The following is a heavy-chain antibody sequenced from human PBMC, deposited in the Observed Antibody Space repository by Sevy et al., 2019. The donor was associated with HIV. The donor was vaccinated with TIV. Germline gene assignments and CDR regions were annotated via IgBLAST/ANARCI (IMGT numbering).Heavy chain of an antibody. V-gene: IGHV3-15*01. CDR2: IKSKTDGGTA. CDR3: ASVVKNDFRDLHVNDYGLVV. CDR1: GFTFNYAW. D-gene: IGHD3-3*01. Sequence: GGSLRLSCAASGFTFNYAWMSWVRQAPGKGLEWVGRIKSKTDGGTADYAARVKGRFTISRDDSENKLYMQMNSLKTEDSAVYYCASVVKNDFRDLHVNDYGLVVWGQGTTVTDSS. J-gene: IGHJ6*02.